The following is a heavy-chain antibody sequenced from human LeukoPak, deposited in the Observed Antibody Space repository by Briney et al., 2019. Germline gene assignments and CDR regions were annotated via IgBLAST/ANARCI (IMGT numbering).Heavy chain of an antibody. CDR2: ISGSGDNT. CDR3: ATQGRGAFDI. J-gene: IGHJ3*02. Sequence: GGSLRLSCAASGFTFSSYAMSWVRQAPGKGLEWVSAISGSGDNTYYADPVKGRFNISRDSSKNTLYLQMSSLRVEDTAVYYCATQGRGAFDIWAKGHWSPSLQ. CDR1: GFTFSSYA. V-gene: IGHV3-23*01.